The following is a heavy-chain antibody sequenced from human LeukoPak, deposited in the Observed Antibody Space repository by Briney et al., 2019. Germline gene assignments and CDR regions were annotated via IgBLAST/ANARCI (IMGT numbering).Heavy chain of an antibody. Sequence: SVKVSCKASGGTFSSYAISWVRQAPGQGLEWMGGIIPIFGTANYAQKFQGRVTITADKSTSTAYMELSSLRSEDTAVYYCARDQLTGSYPNYFDYWGQGTLVTVSS. V-gene: IGHV1-69*06. D-gene: IGHD1-14*01. CDR1: GGTFSSYA. J-gene: IGHJ4*02. CDR2: IIPIFGTA. CDR3: ARDQLTGSYPNYFDY.